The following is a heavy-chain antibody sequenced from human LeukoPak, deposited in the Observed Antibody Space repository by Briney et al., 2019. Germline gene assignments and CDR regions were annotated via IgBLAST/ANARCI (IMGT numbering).Heavy chain of an antibody. J-gene: IGHJ4*02. CDR3: ARGGGPNDPFAY. CDR2: IYHSGST. V-gene: IGHV4-30-2*01. CDR1: GGSISSGCYS. Sequence: SQTLSLTCAVSGGSISSGCYSWSWLRQPPGKGPEWIGYIYHSGSTYYNPSLKSRVTISADRYKNQFSLKLSSVTAADTAVYYCARGGGPNDPFAYWGQGTLVTVSS. D-gene: IGHD3-16*01.